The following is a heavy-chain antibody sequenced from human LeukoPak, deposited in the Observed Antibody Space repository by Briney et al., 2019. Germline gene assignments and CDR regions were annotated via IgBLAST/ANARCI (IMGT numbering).Heavy chain of an antibody. Sequence: PSETLSLTCTVSGGSISRYYWSWIRQPPGKGLEWVGYIYSSGTTKYNPSLKSRATISIDTSKSQLSLSLSSVSAADTAVYYCARDKVLFDPWGQGTLVTVSS. D-gene: IGHD2/OR15-2a*01. V-gene: IGHV4-59*12. CDR2: IYSSGTT. J-gene: IGHJ5*02. CDR1: GGSISRYY. CDR3: ARDKVLFDP.